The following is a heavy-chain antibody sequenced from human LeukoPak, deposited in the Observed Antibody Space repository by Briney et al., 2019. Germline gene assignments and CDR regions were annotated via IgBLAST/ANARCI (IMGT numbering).Heavy chain of an antibody. CDR3: AKVRITIFGVASHFDY. D-gene: IGHD3-3*01. CDR2: IRYDGSNK. J-gene: IGHJ4*02. Sequence: PGGSLRLSCAASGFTFSSYGMHWVRQAPGKGLEWVAFIRYDGSNKYYADSVKGRFTISRDNSKNTLYLQMNSLRAEDTAVYYWAKVRITIFGVASHFDYWGQGTLVTVSS. CDR1: GFTFSSYG. V-gene: IGHV3-30*02.